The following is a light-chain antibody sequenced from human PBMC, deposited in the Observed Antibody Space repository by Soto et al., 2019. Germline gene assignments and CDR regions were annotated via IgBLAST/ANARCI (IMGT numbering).Light chain of an antibody. CDR2: GAS. Sequence: EIVLTQSPGTLSLSPGERATLSCRASQSVSSNDLAWYQQKPGQPPRLLIYGASRRAAGIPDRFSGSGSGTDFTLTISRLEPEDLAVYYCQQYGTSPRTFGPGTKVAIK. CDR1: QSVSSND. CDR3: QQYGTSPRT. V-gene: IGKV3-20*01. J-gene: IGKJ1*01.